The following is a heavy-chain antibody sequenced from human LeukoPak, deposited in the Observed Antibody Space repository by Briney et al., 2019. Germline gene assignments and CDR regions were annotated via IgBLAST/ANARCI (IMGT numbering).Heavy chain of an antibody. J-gene: IGHJ4*02. CDR1: GFTFSMYG. CDR3: ARESGNGYNLYLDY. Sequence: TGGSLRLSCAASGFTFSMYGMNWVRQAPGKGLEWVSGINWNGGSTGYADSVKGRFTISRDNAKNSLYLQMNGLRAEDTALYYCARESGNGYNLYLDYWGQGTLVTVSS. CDR2: INWNGGST. D-gene: IGHD5-24*01. V-gene: IGHV3-20*04.